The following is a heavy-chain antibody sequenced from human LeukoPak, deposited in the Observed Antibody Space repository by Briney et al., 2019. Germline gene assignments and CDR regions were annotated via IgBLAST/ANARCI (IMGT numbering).Heavy chain of an antibody. Sequence: PSETLSLTCTVSGASISSYYWSWIRQPPGKGLEWIGYIYYSGSTNYNPSLKSRVTMSLDTSKNQFSLRLGSVTAADTAVFYCATASFGYFQHWGRGTLVTVSS. J-gene: IGHJ1*01. CDR3: ATASFGYFQH. CDR2: IYYSGST. V-gene: IGHV4-59*01. D-gene: IGHD3-10*01. CDR1: GASISSYY.